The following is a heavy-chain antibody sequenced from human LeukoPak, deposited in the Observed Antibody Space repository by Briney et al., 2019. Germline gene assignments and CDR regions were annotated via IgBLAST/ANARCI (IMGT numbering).Heavy chain of an antibody. D-gene: IGHD2-15*01. J-gene: IGHJ3*02. Sequence: TGGSLRLSCAASGFTFSDYYMSWIRQAPGKGLEWVSYISSSVSSVFYADSVKGRFTISRDNAKNSLPLQVNSLRAEDTAVYYCARVVYCSGGSCHIFAFDIWGQGTMVTVSS. CDR3: ARVVYCSGGSCHIFAFDI. CDR2: ISSSVSSV. V-gene: IGHV3-11*01. CDR1: GFTFSDYY.